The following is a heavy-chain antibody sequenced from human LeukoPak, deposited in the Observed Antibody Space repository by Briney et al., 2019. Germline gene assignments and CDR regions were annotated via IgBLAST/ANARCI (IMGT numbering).Heavy chain of an antibody. CDR3: ASGDCSGGSCYLGY. D-gene: IGHD2-15*01. V-gene: IGHV4-59*08. J-gene: IGHJ4*02. Sequence: SETLSLTCTVSGVSISSYYWSRIRQPPGKGLEWIGYIYYSGSTNYNPSLKSRVTISVDTSKNQFSLKLSSVTAADTAVYYCASGDCSGGSCYLGYWGQGTLVTVSS. CDR2: IYYSGST. CDR1: GVSISSYY.